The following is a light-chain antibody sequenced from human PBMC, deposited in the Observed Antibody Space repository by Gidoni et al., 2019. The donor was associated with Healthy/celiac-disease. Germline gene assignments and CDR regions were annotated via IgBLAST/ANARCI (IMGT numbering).Light chain of an antibody. CDR3: QQYDNLFT. V-gene: IGKV1-33*01. CDR1: RDISNN. J-gene: IGKJ3*01. Sequence: DIQMTQSPSSLSASVGDRVTITCQASRDISNNLNWYQQKPGKAPKLLIYDASNLETGVPSRFSGSGSGTDFTFTISSLQPEDIATYYCQQYDNLFTFGPGTKVDIK. CDR2: DAS.